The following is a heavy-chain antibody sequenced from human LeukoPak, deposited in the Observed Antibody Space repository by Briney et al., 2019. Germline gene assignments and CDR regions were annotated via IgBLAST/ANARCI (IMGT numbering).Heavy chain of an antibody. J-gene: IGHJ4*02. CDR2: IGSSGGGI. CDR3: AIDPNWGTHS. Sequence: RGSLRLSCAASGFTFSTYTMYWVRHPPGKSLEWVSIIGSSGGGIHYADSVKGRFTISRDNSKNALYLQMNSLRVEDTAVYYCAIDPNWGTHSWGQGVLVTVSS. CDR1: GFTFSTYT. D-gene: IGHD7-27*01. V-gene: IGHV3-23*01.